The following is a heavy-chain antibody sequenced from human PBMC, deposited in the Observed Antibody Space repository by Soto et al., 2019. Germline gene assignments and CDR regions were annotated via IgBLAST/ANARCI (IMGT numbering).Heavy chain of an antibody. CDR2: ISAYSGNI. CDR3: ARDCSGATCSFNY. CDR1: GYTFTSYG. D-gene: IGHD2-15*01. V-gene: IGHV1-18*01. J-gene: IGHJ4*02. Sequence: QVQLVQSGADVKKPGASVKVSCKTSGYTFTSYGTSWVRQVPGQGLEWMGWISAYSGNINYAQKFQDRVTMTTDTSASKAYIEVKSLRSDDTAVYYCARDCSGATCSFNYWGKGTQVTVCS.